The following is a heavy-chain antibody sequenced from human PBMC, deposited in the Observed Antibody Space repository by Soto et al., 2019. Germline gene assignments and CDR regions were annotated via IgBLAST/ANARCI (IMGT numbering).Heavy chain of an antibody. Sequence: QVQLVQSGAEVKKPGSSVEVSCKASGGSCSRYTFSWVRQAPGQGLEWMGRIVPTLNIANYAPKFQGRVSFSADKSTGTVYMELRTLTSADTAVYSCARGPTYSAGSYYINWGQGTLVSVS. D-gene: IGHD3-10*01. V-gene: IGHV1-69*02. CDR2: IVPTLNIA. CDR3: ARGPTYSAGSYYIN. CDR1: GGSCSRYT. J-gene: IGHJ4*02.